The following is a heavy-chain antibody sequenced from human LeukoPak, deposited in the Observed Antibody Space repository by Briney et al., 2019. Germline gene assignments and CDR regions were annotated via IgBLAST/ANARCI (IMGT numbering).Heavy chain of an antibody. J-gene: IGHJ6*02. CDR2: IYYSGST. Sequence: PSETLSLTCTVSGGSISSSSYYWGWIRQPPGKGLEWIGSIYYSGSTYYNPSLKSRVTISVDTSKNQFSLKLSSVTAADTAVYYCARVNGRSSWDHYYGMDVWGQGTTVTVSS. D-gene: IGHD6-13*01. V-gene: IGHV4-39*07. CDR1: GGSISSSSYY. CDR3: ARVNGRSSWDHYYGMDV.